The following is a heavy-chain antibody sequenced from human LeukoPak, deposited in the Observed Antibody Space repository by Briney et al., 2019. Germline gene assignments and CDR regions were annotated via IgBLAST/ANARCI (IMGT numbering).Heavy chain of an antibody. CDR3: ARDGGYSGYDADC. CDR1: GFTFSTYS. D-gene: IGHD5-12*01. J-gene: IGHJ4*02. V-gene: IGHV3-48*01. Sequence: GGSLRLSCAASGFTFSTYSMKWVRKAPGKGLEWVSYISDSSAMYYADSVRGRFTISRENDKNSLFLQMNSLRAEDTAVYYCARDGGYSGYDADCWGQGTLVTVSS. CDR2: ISDSSAM.